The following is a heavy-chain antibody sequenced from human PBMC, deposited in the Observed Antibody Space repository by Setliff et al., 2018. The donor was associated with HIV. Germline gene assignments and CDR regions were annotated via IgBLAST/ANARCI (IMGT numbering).Heavy chain of an antibody. Sequence: GESLKISCKGSGYSFSSYWIAWVRQMPGKGLEWMGIIYPGDSDTRYSPSFQGQVTISADKSISTAYLQWRSLKASDTATYYCAGHVSSGLRLYYHYVDVWGKGTTVTVSS. CDR3: AGHVSSGLRLYYHYVDV. CDR2: IYPGDSDT. J-gene: IGHJ6*03. CDR1: GYSFSSYW. D-gene: IGHD2-15*01. V-gene: IGHV5-51*01.